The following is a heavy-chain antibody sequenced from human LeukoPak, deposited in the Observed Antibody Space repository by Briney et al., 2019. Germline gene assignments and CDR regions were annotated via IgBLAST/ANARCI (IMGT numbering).Heavy chain of an antibody. CDR3: RLVTTGDY. CDR2: INLRSGGT. Sequence: ASVKVSCKTSGYTFTGYYMHWVRQAPGQGLEWMGRINLRSGGTNYAQKFQGRVTVTRDTSMSTVYMELSRLRSDDTAVYYCRLVTTGDYWGQGTLVTVSS. D-gene: IGHD3-9*01. V-gene: IGHV1-2*06. J-gene: IGHJ4*02. CDR1: GYTFTGYY.